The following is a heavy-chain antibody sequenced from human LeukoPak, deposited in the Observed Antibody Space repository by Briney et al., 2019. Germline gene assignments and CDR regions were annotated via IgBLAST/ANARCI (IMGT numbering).Heavy chain of an antibody. D-gene: IGHD3-16*01. J-gene: IGHJ4*02. Sequence: SQTLSLTCTVSGGSISSGGYYWSWIRQHPGKGLEGIGYIYYSGSTYYNPSLKSRVTISVDTSKNQFSLKLSSVTAADTAVYYCARQGEKFDRLDYWGQGTLVTVSS. CDR3: ARQGEKFDRLDY. CDR2: IYYSGST. V-gene: IGHV4-31*03. CDR1: GGSISSGGYY.